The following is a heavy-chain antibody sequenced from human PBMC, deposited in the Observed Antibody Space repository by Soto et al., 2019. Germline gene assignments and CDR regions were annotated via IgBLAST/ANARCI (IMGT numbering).Heavy chain of an antibody. CDR2: ISYDGSNK. CDR3: AKDFGYCSSTSCSPGY. D-gene: IGHD2-2*03. J-gene: IGHJ4*02. Sequence: GGSLRLSCAASGFTFSSYGMHWVRQAPGKGLEWVAVISYDGSNKYYADSVKGRFTISRDNSKNTLYLQMNSLRAEDTAVYYCAKDFGYCSSTSCSPGYWGQGTLVTVSS. V-gene: IGHV3-30*18. CDR1: GFTFSSYG.